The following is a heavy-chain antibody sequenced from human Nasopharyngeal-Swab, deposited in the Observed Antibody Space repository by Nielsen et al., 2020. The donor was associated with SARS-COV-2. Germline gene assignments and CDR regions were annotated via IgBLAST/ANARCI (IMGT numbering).Heavy chain of an antibody. D-gene: IGHD2-15*01. Sequence: WIRQPPGKGLECVANIKQDGSEKYYVDSVKGRFTISRDNAKNSLYLQMNSLRAEDTAVYYCARDEAVVAATQISDAFDIWGQGTMVTVSS. CDR2: IKQDGSEK. CDR3: ARDEAVVAATQISDAFDI. J-gene: IGHJ3*02. V-gene: IGHV3-7*01.